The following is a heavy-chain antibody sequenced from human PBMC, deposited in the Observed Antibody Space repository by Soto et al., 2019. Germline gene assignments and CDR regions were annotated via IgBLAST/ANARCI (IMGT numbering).Heavy chain of an antibody. CDR1: GGTFSSYA. D-gene: IGHD3-22*01. V-gene: IGHV1-69*12. CDR2: IIPMFGTA. CDR3: ARSRANYYDSRGYYYSTFDY. Sequence: QVQLVQSGAEVKKHGSSVKVSCKTSGGTFSSYAISWVRQAPGQGLEWMGGIIPMFGTANYAQKFQGRVTITADESTSTAYMELSSLRSEDTAVYYCARSRANYYDSRGYYYSTFDYWGQGTLVTVSS. J-gene: IGHJ4*02.